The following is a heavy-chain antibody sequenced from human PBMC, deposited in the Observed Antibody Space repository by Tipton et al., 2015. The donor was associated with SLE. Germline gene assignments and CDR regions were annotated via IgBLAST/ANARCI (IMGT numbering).Heavy chain of an antibody. V-gene: IGHV4-31*03. CDR2: IYYSGST. D-gene: IGHD4-17*01. J-gene: IGHJ4*02. CDR3: AREMHDYGDYAPDY. Sequence: TLSLTCTVSGGSISSGGYYWSWIRQHPGKGLEWIGYIYYSGSTYYNPSLKIRVTISVDTSKNQFSLKLSSVTAADTAVYYCAREMHDYGDYAPDYWGQGTLVTVSS. CDR1: GGSISSGGYY.